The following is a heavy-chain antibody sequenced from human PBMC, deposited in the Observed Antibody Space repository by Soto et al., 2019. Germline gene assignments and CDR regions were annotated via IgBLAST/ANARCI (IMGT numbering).Heavy chain of an antibody. CDR3: VKDESINWYSGHFRH. D-gene: IGHD6-13*01. CDR1: GFTFDDYA. Sequence: GGSLRLSCAASGFTFDDYAMHWVRQVPGKGLEWVSGINWNSGSIGYGDSVKGRFAISGDNAKNSLHLQMNSLSAEDTAFYYCVKDESINWYSGHFRHWGQGTLVTVSS. J-gene: IGHJ1*01. CDR2: INWNSGSI. V-gene: IGHV3-9*01.